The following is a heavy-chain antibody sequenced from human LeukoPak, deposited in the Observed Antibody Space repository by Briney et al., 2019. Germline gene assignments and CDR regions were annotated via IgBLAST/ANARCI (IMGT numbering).Heavy chain of an antibody. V-gene: IGHV3-30*02. CDR1: GFTFSSFG. CDR3: AREPLEALAGTSEY. CDR2: IRYDGNNQ. D-gene: IGHD6-19*01. Sequence: GGSLRLSCAASGFTFSSFGFHWVRQAPGKGLEWVAFIRYDGNNQNYADSVKGRFTISRDNAKNSLYLQMNSLRAEDTAVYYRAREPLEALAGTSEYWGQGTLVTVSS. J-gene: IGHJ4*02.